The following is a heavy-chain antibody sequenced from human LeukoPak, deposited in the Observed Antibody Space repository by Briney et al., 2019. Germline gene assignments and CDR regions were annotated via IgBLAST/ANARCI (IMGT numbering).Heavy chain of an antibody. D-gene: IGHD6-19*01. V-gene: IGHV4-39*07. CDR1: GGSISSSSYY. J-gene: IGHJ4*02. CDR3: ARDPGSGWTDYLDY. Sequence: SETLSLTCTVSGGSISSSSYYWGWIRQPPGKGLEWIGSIYYSGSTYYNPSLKSRVTISVDTSKNQFSLKLSSVTAADTAVYYCARDPGSGWTDYLDYWGQGTLVTVSS. CDR2: IYYSGST.